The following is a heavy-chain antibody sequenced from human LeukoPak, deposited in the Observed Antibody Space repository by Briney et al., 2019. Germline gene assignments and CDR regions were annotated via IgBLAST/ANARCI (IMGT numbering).Heavy chain of an antibody. V-gene: IGHV1-69*13. Sequence: ASVKVSCKASGYTFTSYGISWVRQAPGQGLEWMGGIIPIFGTANYAQKFQGRVTITADESTSTAYMELSSLRSEDTAVYYCARGYWNWFDPWGQGTLVTVSS. CDR1: GYTFTSYG. CDR3: ARGYWNWFDP. CDR2: IIPIFGTA. J-gene: IGHJ5*02. D-gene: IGHD1-26*01.